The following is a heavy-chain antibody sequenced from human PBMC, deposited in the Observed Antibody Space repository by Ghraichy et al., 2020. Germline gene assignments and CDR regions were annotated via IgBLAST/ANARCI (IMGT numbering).Heavy chain of an antibody. D-gene: IGHD3-3*01. CDR1: GGSVSSGSYY. CDR2: IYYSGST. CDR3: ARGQSGLLDY. J-gene: IGHJ4*02. Sequence: SETLSLTCTVSGGSVSSGSYYWGWIRQPPGKGLEWIGYIYYSGSTNYNPSLKSRVTISVDTSKNQFSLKLSSVTAADTAVYYCARGQSGLLDYWDQGTPVTVSS. V-gene: IGHV4-61*01.